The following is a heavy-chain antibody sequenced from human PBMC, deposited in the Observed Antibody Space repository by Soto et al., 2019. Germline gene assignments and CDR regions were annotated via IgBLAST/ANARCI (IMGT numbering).Heavy chain of an antibody. J-gene: IGHJ4*02. V-gene: IGHV4-39*01. CDR3: AGQLGYYDY. CDR2: IHYGGST. D-gene: IGHD3-16*01. Sequence: SETLSLTCTVSGGSISSSVQYWGWIRQPPGKGLEWIGTIHYGGSTYYNPSLKSRVTISVDTSKNQFSLNLGSVTAADSAAYFCAGQLGYYDYWGQGTLVTVSS. CDR1: GGSISSSVQY.